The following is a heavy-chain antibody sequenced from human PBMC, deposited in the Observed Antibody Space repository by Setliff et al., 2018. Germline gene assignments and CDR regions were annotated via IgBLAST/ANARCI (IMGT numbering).Heavy chain of an antibody. CDR2: INPGDGST. V-gene: IGHV1-46*01. D-gene: IGHD1-26*01. J-gene: IGHJ3*02. CDR3: ARRMWELRSDAFDI. Sequence: GASVKVSCKASGYTFTGYYMHWVRQAPGQGLEWMGVINPGDGSTTYAQRFQGRVKMTRDTSTNTVYMQLNSLRTEDTAVYYCARRMWELRSDAFDIWGQGTMVTVSS. CDR1: GYTFTGYY.